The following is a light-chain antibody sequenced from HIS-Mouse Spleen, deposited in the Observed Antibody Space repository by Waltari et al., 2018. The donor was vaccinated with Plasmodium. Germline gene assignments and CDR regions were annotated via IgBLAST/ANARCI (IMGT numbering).Light chain of an antibody. V-gene: IGLV3-1*01. J-gene: IGLJ3*02. CDR2: QDS. Sequence: SYELTQPPSVSVSPGQTASITCSGDKLGAKYACWYQQKPGTSPVLVIYQDSKRTSGIPERFSGSNSGNTATLTISGTQAMDEADYYCQAWDSSTWVFGGGTKLTVL. CDR3: QAWDSSTWV. CDR1: KLGAKY.